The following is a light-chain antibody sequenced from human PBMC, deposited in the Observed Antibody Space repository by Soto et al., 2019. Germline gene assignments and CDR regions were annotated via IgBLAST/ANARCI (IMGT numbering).Light chain of an antibody. J-gene: IGKJ1*01. V-gene: IGKV3-15*01. CDR1: QSVNSN. Sequence: EIVMTQSPATLSVSPGERATLSCRASQSVNSNLAWYQQKSGQAPRLLVYGASIRASGIPARFSGSGSGTEFTLTITSLQSEDFAVYFCQEYNTRKLFGQGTKVEIK. CDR2: GAS. CDR3: QEYNTRKL.